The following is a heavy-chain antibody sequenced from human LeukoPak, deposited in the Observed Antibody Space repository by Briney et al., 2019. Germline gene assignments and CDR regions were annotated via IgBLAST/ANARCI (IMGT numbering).Heavy chain of an antibody. V-gene: IGHV3-53*01. Sequence: PGGSLRLSCAASGFTFSSYAMSWVRQAPGKGLEWVSVIYSGGSTSYADSVKGRFTISRDSSKNTLYLQMNSLRAEDTAVYFCARVLFRFFAYDSWGQGILVTVSS. CDR1: GFTFSSYA. J-gene: IGHJ5*01. CDR2: IYSGGST. CDR3: ARVLFRFFAYDS.